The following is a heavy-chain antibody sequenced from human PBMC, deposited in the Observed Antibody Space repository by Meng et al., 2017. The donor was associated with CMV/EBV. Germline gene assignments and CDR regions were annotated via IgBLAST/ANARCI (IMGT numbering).Heavy chain of an antibody. J-gene: IGHJ6*02. CDR3: ARDPYCSSTSCYTGTPLNYGMDV. Sequence: ASVKVSCKASGYTFTSYYMHWVRQAPGQGLEWMGIINPSGGSTSYAQKFQGRVTVTRDTSTSTVYMELSSLRSEDTAVYYCARDPYCSSTSCYTGTPLNYGMDVWGQGTTVTVSS. V-gene: IGHV1-46*01. D-gene: IGHD2-2*02. CDR2: INPSGGST. CDR1: GYTFTSYY.